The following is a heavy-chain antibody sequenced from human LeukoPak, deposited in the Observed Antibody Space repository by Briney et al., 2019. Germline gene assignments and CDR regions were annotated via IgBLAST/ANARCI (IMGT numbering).Heavy chain of an antibody. J-gene: IGHJ3*02. D-gene: IGHD3-16*02. CDR1: GFTFSSYE. CDR3: ARDVRYDAFDI. V-gene: IGHV3-48*03. CDR2: ISSSGSTI. Sequence: GGSLRLSCAASGFTFSSYEMHWVRQAPGKGLEWVSYISSSGSTIYYADSVKGRFTISRDNAKNSLYLQMNSLRAEDTAVYYCARDVRYDAFDIWGQGTMVTVSS.